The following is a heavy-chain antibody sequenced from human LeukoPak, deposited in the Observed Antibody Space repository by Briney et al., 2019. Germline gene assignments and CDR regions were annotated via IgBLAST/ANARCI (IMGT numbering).Heavy chain of an antibody. CDR3: VRGLGSGYSYAYGVD. CDR1: GFTFSSCW. D-gene: IGHD5-18*01. CDR2: INGDGSDT. V-gene: IGHV3-74*01. J-gene: IGHJ4*02. Sequence: PGGSLRLSCAASGFTFSSCWMHWVRQAPGKGLVWVSRINGDGSDTNFADSVKGRFTISRDNAKNMLYLQMNSLRSEDTAVYYCVRGLGSGYSYAYGVDWGQGTLVTVSS.